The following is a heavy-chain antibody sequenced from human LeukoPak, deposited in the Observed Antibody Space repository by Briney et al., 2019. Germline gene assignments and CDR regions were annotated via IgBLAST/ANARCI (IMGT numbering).Heavy chain of an antibody. CDR3: ARAATPTGSGYYY. CDR2: INPNSGGT. CDR1: GYTFTGYY. J-gene: IGHJ4*02. Sequence: ASVKVSCKASGYTFTGYYMHWVRQAPGQGLEWMGWINPNSGGTNYAQKFQGRVTVTRDTSISTAYMELSRLRSDDTAVYYCARAATPTGSGYYYWGQGTLVTVSS. V-gene: IGHV1-2*02. D-gene: IGHD3-22*01.